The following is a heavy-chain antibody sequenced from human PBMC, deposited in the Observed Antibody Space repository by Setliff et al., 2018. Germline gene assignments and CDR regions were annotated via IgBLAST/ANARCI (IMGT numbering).Heavy chain of an antibody. V-gene: IGHV3-7*01. J-gene: IGHJ6*02. Sequence: GGSLRLSCAASGFTFSSYWMSWVRQAPGKGLEWVANIKQDGSEKDYVDSVKGRLTISRDNAKKSLYLQMNSLRAEDTAVYYCAKNWATAHHYYYGMDVWGQGTTVTVSS. CDR2: IKQDGSEK. CDR3: AKNWATAHHYYYGMDV. D-gene: IGHD2-21*02. CDR1: GFTFSSYW.